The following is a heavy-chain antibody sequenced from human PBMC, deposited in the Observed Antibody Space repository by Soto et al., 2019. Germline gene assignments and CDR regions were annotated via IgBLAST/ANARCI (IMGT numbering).Heavy chain of an antibody. CDR2: IIPIFGTR. Sequence: LLNLYCKTAGDANSIYPSSWGRKENGQGLEWMGAIIPIFGTRNYAQNFQGRIAITAGESASTAYMELSSLTSADTALYYCARPRTVATTKGYAFWVQGT. V-gene: IGHV1-69*01. CDR1: GDANSIYP. J-gene: IGHJ4*02. D-gene: IGHD1-1*01. CDR3: ARPRTVATTKGYAF.